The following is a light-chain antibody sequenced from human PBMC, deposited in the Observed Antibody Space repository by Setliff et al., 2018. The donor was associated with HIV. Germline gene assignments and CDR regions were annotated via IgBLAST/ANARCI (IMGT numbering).Light chain of an antibody. CDR2: EVT. V-gene: IGLV2-14*02. CDR3: CSFTSINTYV. Sequence: QSVLTQPASVSGSPGQSITISCTGTSSDVGSYNLVSWYQQHPGKAPKLMIYEVTRRPSGVSSRFSGSKSGNTASLTISGLQAEDEADFYCCSFTSINTYVFGTGTKVTVL. J-gene: IGLJ1*01. CDR1: SSDVGSYNL.